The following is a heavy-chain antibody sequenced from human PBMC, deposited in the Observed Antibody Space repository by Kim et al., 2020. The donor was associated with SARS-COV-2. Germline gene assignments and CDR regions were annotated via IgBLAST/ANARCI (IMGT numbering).Heavy chain of an antibody. CDR3: ARRTVLRYFDWLSLFDY. J-gene: IGHJ4*02. Sequence: LKSRVTISVDTSKNQFSLKLSSLTAADTAVYYCARRTVLRYFDWLSLFDYWGQGTLVTVSS. V-gene: IGHV4-34*01. D-gene: IGHD3-9*01.